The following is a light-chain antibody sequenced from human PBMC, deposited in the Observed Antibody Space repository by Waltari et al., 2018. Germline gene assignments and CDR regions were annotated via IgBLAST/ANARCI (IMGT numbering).Light chain of an antibody. CDR1: QGISSW. Sequence: DIQMTQSPSSVSASVGDRVTITCRASQGISSWLARYQQKPGTAPKLLIYAASSLQSGVPSRFSGSGSGTDFTLTISSLQPEDFATYYCQQANSFPLTFGGGTKVEIK. V-gene: IGKV1-12*01. J-gene: IGKJ4*01. CDR3: QQANSFPLT. CDR2: AAS.